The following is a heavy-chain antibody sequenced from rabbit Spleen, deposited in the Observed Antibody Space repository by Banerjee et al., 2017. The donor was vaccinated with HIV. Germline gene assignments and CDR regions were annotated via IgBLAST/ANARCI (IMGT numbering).Heavy chain of an antibody. CDR3: ARNYVNAFDP. D-gene: IGHD1-1*01. Sequence: QEQLVESGGGLVRPEGSLKLSCTASGFSFSNKAVMCWVRQAPGKGLQWIACINAVTGKAVYATWAKGRFTFSKTSSTTVTLQMTSLTAADTATYFCARNYVNAFDPWGPCTPVTVS. CDR2: INAVTGKA. V-gene: IGHV1S45*01. J-gene: IGHJ2*01. CDR1: GFSFSNKAV.